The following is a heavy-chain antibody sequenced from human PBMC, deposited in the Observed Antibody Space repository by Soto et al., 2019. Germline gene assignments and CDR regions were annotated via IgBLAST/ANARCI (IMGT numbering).Heavy chain of an antibody. V-gene: IGHV1-3*05. CDR2: INAGNGNT. CDR1: GYTFTSYA. D-gene: IGHD6-13*01. J-gene: IGHJ5*02. CDR3: ARSIGWYVWFDP. Sequence: QVQLVQSGAEEKKPGASVKVSCKASGYTFTSYAMHWVRQAPGQRLEWMGWINAGNGNTKYSQKFQGRVTITRDTSASTAYIELGSLRSEDTAVYYCARSIGWYVWFDPWGQGTLVTVSS.